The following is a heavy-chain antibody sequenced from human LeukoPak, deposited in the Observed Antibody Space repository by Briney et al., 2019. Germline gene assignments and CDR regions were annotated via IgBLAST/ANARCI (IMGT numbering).Heavy chain of an antibody. D-gene: IGHD3-22*01. J-gene: IGHJ4*02. V-gene: IGHV3-23*01. CDR3: ECQSRDSYDSSGYSPDDY. Sequence: GGSLRLSCAASGFTFSSYAMSWVRQAPGKGLEWVSAISGSGGSTYYADSVRGRFTISRDNFKNTLYLQMNSLRAEDTAVYYCECQSRDSYDSSGYSPDDYWGQGTLVTVSS. CDR2: ISGSGGST. CDR1: GFTFSSYA.